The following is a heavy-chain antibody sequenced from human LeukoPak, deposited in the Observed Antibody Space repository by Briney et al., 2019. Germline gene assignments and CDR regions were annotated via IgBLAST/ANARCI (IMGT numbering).Heavy chain of an antibody. J-gene: IGHJ6*02. V-gene: IGHV3-66*01. D-gene: IGHD2-15*01. CDR2: IYSGGST. CDR3: ARVSPRYCSGGSCHRSGYGMDV. Sequence: GGSLRLSCAASGFTVSSNYMSWVRQAPGKGLEWVSVIYSGGSTYYADSVKGRFTISRDNSKNTLYLQMNSLRAEDTAVYYCARVSPRYCSGGSCHRSGYGMDVWGQGTTVTVSS. CDR1: GFTVSSNY.